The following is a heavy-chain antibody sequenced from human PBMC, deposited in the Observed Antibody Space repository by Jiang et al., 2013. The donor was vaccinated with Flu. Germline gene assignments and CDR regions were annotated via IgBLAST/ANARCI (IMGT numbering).Heavy chain of an antibody. CDR2: ISSSGSTT. V-gene: IGHV3-48*03. J-gene: IGHJ4*02. Sequence: QLLESGGGLVQPGGSLRLSCAASGFTFSSYEMNWVRQAPGKGLEWVSYISSSGSTTYYADSVKGRFTISRDNSKNTLYLQMNSLRAEDTAVYYCVKDSWFGEKYFDYWGQGTLVTVSS. CDR3: VKDSWFGEKYFDY. CDR1: GFTFSSYE. D-gene: IGHD3-10*01.